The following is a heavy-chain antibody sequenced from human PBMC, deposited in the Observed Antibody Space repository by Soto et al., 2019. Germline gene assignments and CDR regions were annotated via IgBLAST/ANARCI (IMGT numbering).Heavy chain of an antibody. Sequence: PSETLSLTCTVSGGSISSYYWSWIRQPPGKGLEWIGYIYYSGSTNYNPSLKSRVTISVDTSKNQFSLKLSSVTAADTAVYYCARGVSIFGVALNVLDYWGQGTLVTVSS. CDR1: GGSISSYY. CDR2: IYYSGST. CDR3: ARGVSIFGVALNVLDY. J-gene: IGHJ4*02. D-gene: IGHD3-3*01. V-gene: IGHV4-59*01.